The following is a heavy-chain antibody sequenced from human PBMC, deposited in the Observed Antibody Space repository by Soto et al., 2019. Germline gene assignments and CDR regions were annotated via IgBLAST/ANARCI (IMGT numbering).Heavy chain of an antibody. J-gene: IGHJ6*02. Sequence: SETLPLTFTVSGGPLGSYYWSGIRQPTGKGLEWIGYVFYTGRANYNASLKSRVSVSLDTSNYQFSLKLSSVTAADTAVYYCARDGDGRMTTNPYYYNGMDVSGPGTTVTVSS. V-gene: IGHV4-59*01. CDR1: GGPLGSYY. CDR3: ARDGDGRMTTNPYYYNGMDV. CDR2: VFYTGRA. D-gene: IGHD4-4*01.